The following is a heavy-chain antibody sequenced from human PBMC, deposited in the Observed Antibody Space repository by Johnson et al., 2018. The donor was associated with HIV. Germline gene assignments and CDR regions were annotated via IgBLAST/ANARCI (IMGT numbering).Heavy chain of an antibody. D-gene: IGHD5/OR15-5a*01. CDR1: GFTFSSYA. CDR2: ISYDGSNK. Sequence: QVQLVESGGGLVQPGGSLRLSCAASGFTFSSYAMHWVRQAPGKGLEWVAVISYDGSNKYYADSVTGRFTISRNTSQNTLYLQMNSLRAEDTAVYYCAKDFYVVYDWGSALDVWGQGTMVTVSS. V-gene: IGHV3-30*04. CDR3: AKDFYVVYDWGSALDV. J-gene: IGHJ3*01.